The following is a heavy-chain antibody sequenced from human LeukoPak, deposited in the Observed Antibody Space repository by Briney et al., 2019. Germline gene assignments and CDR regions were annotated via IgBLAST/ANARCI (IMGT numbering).Heavy chain of an antibody. J-gene: IGHJ4*02. CDR2: INHSGST. D-gene: IGHD3-9*01. CDR1: GGSFSGYY. CDR3: ARGLPYYDILTGYFTPHKYYFDY. V-gene: IGHV4-34*01. Sequence: SETLSLTCAVYGGSFSGYYWSWIRQPPGKGLEWIGEINHSGSTNYNPSLKSRVTISVDTSKNQFSLKLSSETAADTAVYYCARGLPYYDILTGYFTPHKYYFDYWGQGTLVTVYS.